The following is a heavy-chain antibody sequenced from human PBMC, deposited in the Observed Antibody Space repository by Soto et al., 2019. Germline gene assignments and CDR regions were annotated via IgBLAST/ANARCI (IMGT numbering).Heavy chain of an antibody. V-gene: IGHV3-49*04. CDR3: TREDFYGMDV. CDR2: IRSKAYGGTT. CDR1: GFTFSSYG. Sequence: PGGSLRLSCAASGFTFSSYGMHWVRQAPGKGLEWVGFIRSKAYGGTTEYAASVKGRFTISRDDSKSIAYLQMNSLKTEDTAVYYCTREDFYGMDVWGQGTTVTVSS. J-gene: IGHJ6*02.